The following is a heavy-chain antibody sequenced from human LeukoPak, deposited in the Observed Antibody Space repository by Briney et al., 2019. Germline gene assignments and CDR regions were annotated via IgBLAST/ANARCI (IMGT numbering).Heavy chain of an antibody. CDR2: INPNSGGT. CDR1: GYTFTNYA. D-gene: IGHD5-12*01. Sequence: ASVKVSCKTSGYTFTNYAMNWVRQAPGQGLEWMGWINPNSGGTNYAQKFQGRVTITRNTSISTAYMELSSLRSEDTAVYYCARGHSDYAYYYYMDVWGKGTTVTVSS. CDR3: ARGHSDYAYYYYMDV. V-gene: IGHV1-8*03. J-gene: IGHJ6*03.